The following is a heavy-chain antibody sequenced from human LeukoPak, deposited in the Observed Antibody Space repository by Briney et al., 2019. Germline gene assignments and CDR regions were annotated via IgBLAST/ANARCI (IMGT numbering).Heavy chain of an antibody. D-gene: IGHD5-18*01. CDR1: GYSISSGYY. V-gene: IGHV4-38-2*01. CDR3: ARVSRGYSYGPIDY. J-gene: IGHJ4*02. CDR2: IYHSGST. Sequence: PSETLSLTCAVSGYSISSGYYWGWIRQPPGKGLEWIGSIYHSGSTNYNPSLKRRVTISVDTSKNQFSLNLNSVTAADTAVYYCARVSRGYSYGPIDYWGQGTLVTVSS.